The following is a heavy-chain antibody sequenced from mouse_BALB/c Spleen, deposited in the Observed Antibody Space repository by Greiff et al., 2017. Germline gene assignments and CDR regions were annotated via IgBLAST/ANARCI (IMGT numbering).Heavy chain of an antibody. D-gene: IGHD2-3*01. V-gene: IGHV2-9*02. CDR2: IWAGGST. CDR1: GFSLSRYS. Sequence: VQLQQSGPGLVAPSQSLSITCTVSGFSLSRYSVHWVRQPPGKGLEWLGVIWAGGSTNYNSALMSRLSISKDNSKSQVFLKMNSLQTDDTAMYYCARDDDYYAMDYWGQGTSVTVSS. CDR3: ARDDDYYAMDY. J-gene: IGHJ4*01.